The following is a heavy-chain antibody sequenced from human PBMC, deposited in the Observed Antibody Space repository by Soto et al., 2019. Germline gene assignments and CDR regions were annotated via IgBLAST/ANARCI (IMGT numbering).Heavy chain of an antibody. CDR1: GGSIFSHY. Sequence: QVQLQESGPGLVKPAETLSLTCTVSGGSIFSHYWGWIRQPPGKGLEYIGYIYYSGSTNYNPSLKSRVTISVDMSREQFSLKLTSVTAADTAVYYCARGNNLGGSTFDIWGQGTSVTVSS. J-gene: IGHJ3*02. D-gene: IGHD3-16*01. CDR3: ARGNNLGGSTFDI. V-gene: IGHV4-59*11. CDR2: IYYSGST.